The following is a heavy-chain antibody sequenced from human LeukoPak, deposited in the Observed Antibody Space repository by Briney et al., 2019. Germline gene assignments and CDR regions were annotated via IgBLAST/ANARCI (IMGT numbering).Heavy chain of an antibody. CDR2: IIPILGIA. J-gene: IGHJ4*02. D-gene: IGHD3-22*01. V-gene: IGHV1-69*04. Sequence: GSSVKVSCKASGSTFSSYAISWVRQAPGQGLEWMGRIIPILGIANYAQKFQGRVTITADKSTSTAYMELSSLRSEDTAVYYCARDQYYYDSSGYYYIDYWGQGTLVTVSS. CDR3: ARDQYYYDSSGYYYIDY. CDR1: GSTFSSYA.